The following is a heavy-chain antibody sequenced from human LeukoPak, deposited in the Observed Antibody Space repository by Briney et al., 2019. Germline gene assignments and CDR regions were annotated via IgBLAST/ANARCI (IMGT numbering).Heavy chain of an antibody. CDR2: INPNSGGT. J-gene: IGHJ5*02. Sequence: GASVKVSCKASGGTFSSYAISWVRQAPGQGLEWMGWINPNSGGTNYAQKFQGRVTMTRDTSISTAYMELSRLRSDDTAVYYCARDGYSSSWYFDWFDPWGQGTLVTVSS. V-gene: IGHV1-2*02. CDR1: GGTFSSYA. CDR3: ARDGYSSSWYFDWFDP. D-gene: IGHD6-13*01.